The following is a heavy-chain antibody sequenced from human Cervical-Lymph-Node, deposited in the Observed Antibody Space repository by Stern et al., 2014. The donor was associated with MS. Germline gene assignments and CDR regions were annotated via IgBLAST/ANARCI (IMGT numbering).Heavy chain of an antibody. CDR1: GFTFSTYT. CDR2: ISSRSNYI. CDR3: ARAGVSGGYYEVLVIDY. Sequence: EVQLEESGGGLAKPGGSLRRSCAAFGFTFSTYTMTWVRPAPGQGLEGVSSISSRSNYIYYAASVKGRFTISRDNAKNSLYLQISSRRADDTAVYFCARAGVSGGYYEVLVIDYWGQGALVTVSS. J-gene: IGHJ4*02. D-gene: IGHD1-26*01. V-gene: IGHV3-21*01.